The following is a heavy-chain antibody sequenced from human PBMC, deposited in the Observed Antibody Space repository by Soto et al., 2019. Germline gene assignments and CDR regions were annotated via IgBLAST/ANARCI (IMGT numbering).Heavy chain of an antibody. Sequence: GGSLRLSCAASGFTFSSYWMHWVRQAPGKGLVWVSRINSDGSSTSYADSVKGRFTISRDNAKITLYLQMNRLRAEDTAVYYCARDQGAGYFDYWGQGTLVTVSS. CDR3: ARDQGAGYFDY. V-gene: IGHV3-74*01. J-gene: IGHJ4*02. CDR1: GFTFSSYW. CDR2: INSDGSST.